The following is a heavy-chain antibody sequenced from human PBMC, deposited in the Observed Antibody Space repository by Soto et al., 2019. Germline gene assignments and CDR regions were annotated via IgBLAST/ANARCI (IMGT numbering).Heavy chain of an antibody. CDR2: IYSGGST. CDR1: GFTVSSNY. V-gene: IGHV3-66*04. CDR3: TRLGQFDY. Sequence: GGSLRLSCAASGFTVSSNYMSWVRQAPGKGLEWVSVIYSGGSTYYADSVKGRFTISRDNAKNSLSLQMNSLTAEDTAVYYCTRLGQFDYWGQGTLVTVSS. J-gene: IGHJ4*02.